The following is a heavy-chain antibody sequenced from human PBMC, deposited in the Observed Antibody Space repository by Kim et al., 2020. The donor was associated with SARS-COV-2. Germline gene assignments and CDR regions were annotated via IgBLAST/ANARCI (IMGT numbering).Heavy chain of an antibody. Sequence: GGSLRLSCGASGFTINKFAMRWVRQAPGKGLEWVSLISGDGASTYSTDSVKGRVTISIDGSKSTLNLQMNVLSLDDAAVYDYANLLAAPPVLYFYYW. D-gene: IGHD6-6*01. CDR3: ANLLAAPPVLYFYY. J-gene: IGHJ4*01. CDR1: GFTINKFA. CDR2: ISGDGAST. V-gene: IGHV3-23*01.